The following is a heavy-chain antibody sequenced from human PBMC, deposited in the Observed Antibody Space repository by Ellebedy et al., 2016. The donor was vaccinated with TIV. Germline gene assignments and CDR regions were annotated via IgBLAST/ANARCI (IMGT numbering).Heavy chain of an antibody. CDR3: ARGTIGGATDWFDP. CDR1: GFTFGSYS. V-gene: IGHV3-21*01. CDR2: IRGSGPSS. Sequence: GESLKISCAASGFTFGSYSMNWVRQAPGQGLEWVSSIRGSGPSSYYADSVRGRFTISRDSAMSSLYLQMNSLRADDSAVYYCARGTIGGATDWFDPWGQGTLVIVSS. J-gene: IGHJ5*02. D-gene: IGHD2-15*01.